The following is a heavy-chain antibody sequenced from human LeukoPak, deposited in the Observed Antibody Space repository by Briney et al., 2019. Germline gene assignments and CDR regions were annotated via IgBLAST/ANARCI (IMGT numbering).Heavy chain of an antibody. D-gene: IGHD2-2*01. CDR2: ISWNSGSV. CDR3: AKADCSSASCYLHDY. V-gene: IGHV3-9*03. CDR1: GFTVHVYA. J-gene: IGHJ4*02. Sequence: GGSLTLSWAASGFTVHVYAMHWVRQAPGKGLEWVAGISWNSGSVVYADSVKGRLNISKDNAKKSLYLQMNSLRLEDMALYYCAKADCSSASCYLHDYWGQGTLVTVSS.